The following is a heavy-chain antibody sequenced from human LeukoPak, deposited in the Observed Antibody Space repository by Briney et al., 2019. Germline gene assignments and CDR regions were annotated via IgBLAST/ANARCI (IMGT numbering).Heavy chain of an antibody. D-gene: IGHD6-13*01. CDR2: INTNTGNP. CDR1: RYTFTSYA. J-gene: IGHJ3*02. CDR3: ATASDSSSWYDAFRDAFDI. Sequence: ASVKVSCKASRYTFTSYAMNWVRQAPGQGLEWMGWINTNTGNPTYAQGFTGRFVFSLDTSVSTAYLQISSLKAEDTAVYYCATASDSSSWYDAFRDAFDIWGQGTMVTVSS. V-gene: IGHV7-4-1*02.